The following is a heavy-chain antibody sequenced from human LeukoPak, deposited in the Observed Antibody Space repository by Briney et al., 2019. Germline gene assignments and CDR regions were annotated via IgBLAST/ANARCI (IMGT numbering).Heavy chain of an antibody. V-gene: IGHV3-21*01. J-gene: IGHJ3*02. D-gene: IGHD2-2*01. CDR3: ASGCSSTSCLDAFDI. CDR1: GFTFSDFA. CDR2: ISSSSSYI. Sequence: GGSLRLSCEASGFTFSDFAMSWVRQAPGKGLEWVSSISSSSSYIYYADSVKGRFTISRDNAKNSLYLQMNSLRAEDTAVYYCASGCSSTSCLDAFDIWGQGTMVTVSS.